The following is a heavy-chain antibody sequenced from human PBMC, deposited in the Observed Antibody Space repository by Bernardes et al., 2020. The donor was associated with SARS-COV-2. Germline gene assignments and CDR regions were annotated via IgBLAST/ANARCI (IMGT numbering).Heavy chain of an antibody. CDR2: INTKTGSP. CDR3: ARSGDGSGYSYYYGMDG. Sequence: ASVKVSCKASGYTFTSYYMHWVRQAPGQGLEWLGWINTKTGSPTYAQGLTGQFVFSLDTSARTAYLQISSLKPEDTAVYYCARSGDGSGYSYYYGMDGWGQGTTVTVSS. V-gene: IGHV7-4-1*02. CDR1: GYTFTSYY. J-gene: IGHJ6*02. D-gene: IGHD3-22*01.